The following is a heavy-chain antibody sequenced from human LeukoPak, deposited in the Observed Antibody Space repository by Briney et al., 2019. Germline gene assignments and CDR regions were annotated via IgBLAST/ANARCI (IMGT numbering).Heavy chain of an antibody. CDR3: AREMGGIVGARPIDY. CDR2: INWNGGST. V-gene: IGHV3-20*01. J-gene: IGHJ4*02. Sequence: PGGSLRLSCAASGFTFDDYGMSWVRQAPGKGLEWVSGINWNGGSTGYADSVKGRFTISRDNAKNSLYLQMNSLRAEDTALYHCAREMGGIVGARPIDYWGQGTLVTVSS. CDR1: GFTFDDYG. D-gene: IGHD1-26*01.